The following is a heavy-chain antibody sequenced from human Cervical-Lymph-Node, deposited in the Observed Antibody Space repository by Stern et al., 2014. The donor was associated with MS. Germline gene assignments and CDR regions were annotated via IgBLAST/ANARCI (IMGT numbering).Heavy chain of an antibody. D-gene: IGHD2-15*01. J-gene: IGHJ4*02. CDR1: GFSVTTAGVG. V-gene: IGHV2-5*02. CDR3: AHSRVKYCRGGTCYSSLFDY. CDR2: IYWADDK. Sequence: QVTLKESGPTLVKPTQTVTLTCTLSGFSVTTAGVGVGWIRQPPGKALEWLALIYWADDKLYIPSLKNRLTITKHPSKNQVVLTMTNVDPVDTAPYYCAHSRVKYCRGGTCYSSLFDYWGQGTLVTVSS.